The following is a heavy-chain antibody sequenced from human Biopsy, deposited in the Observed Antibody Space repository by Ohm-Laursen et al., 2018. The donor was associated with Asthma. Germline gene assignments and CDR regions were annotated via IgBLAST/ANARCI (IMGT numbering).Heavy chain of an antibody. Sequence: AASVKVSCKASGYTFIGCPIHWMRQAPGQGLEWMGRINPNSGGTNYAQKFQSRVTMTRDTSISTAYMEVSRLRSDDTAMYYCARGQKSAGDRWFDPWGQGTLVTVSS. D-gene: IGHD6-13*01. CDR3: ARGQKSAGDRWFDP. V-gene: IGHV1-2*06. CDR2: INPNSGGT. J-gene: IGHJ5*02. CDR1: GYTFIGCP.